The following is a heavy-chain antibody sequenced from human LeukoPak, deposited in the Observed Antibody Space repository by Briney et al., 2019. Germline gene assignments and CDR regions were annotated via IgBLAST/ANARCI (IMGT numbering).Heavy chain of an antibody. CDR3: ARVLSPRYSYGYNY. J-gene: IGHJ4*02. CDR2: ISDDGNNK. CDR1: GFTFSTYA. Sequence: GGSLRLSCAASGFTFSTYAMHWVRQAPGKGLEWGALISDDGNNKFYADSVKGRFTISRDNSKNTLYLQMRSTLYLQMNSLRVEDTAVYYCARVLSPRYSYGYNYWGQGTLVTVSS. D-gene: IGHD5-18*01. V-gene: IGHV3-30-3*01.